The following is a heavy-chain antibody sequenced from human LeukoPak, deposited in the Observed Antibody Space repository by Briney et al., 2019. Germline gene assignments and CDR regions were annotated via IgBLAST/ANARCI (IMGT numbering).Heavy chain of an antibody. CDR3: ARRHYYYDRSGFYYYFDT. CDR2: IIPILGIA. V-gene: IGHV1-69*04. J-gene: IGHJ4*02. D-gene: IGHD3-22*01. CDR1: GGTFSSYA. Sequence: GSSVKVSCKASGGTFSSYAISWVRQAPGQGLEWMGRIIPILGIANYAQKFQGRVTITADKSTSTAYMELSSLRSEDTAVYYCARRHYYYDRSGFYYYFDTWGQGTQVTVTS.